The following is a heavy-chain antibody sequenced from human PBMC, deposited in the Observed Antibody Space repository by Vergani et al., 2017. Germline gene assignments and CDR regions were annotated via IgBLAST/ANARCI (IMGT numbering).Heavy chain of an antibody. CDR2: IYPGDSDT. J-gene: IGHJ6*03. D-gene: IGHD1-1*01. Sequence: EVPLVQSGAEVKTPGESLKISCTGSGYSFTSYWIGWVRPMPGKGLEWMGIIYPGDSDTRYSPYFQGQVTISADKSISTAYLQWSSLKASDTAMYYCARHWSQLERRVDYYYYYMDVWGKGTTVTVSS. CDR1: GYSFTSYW. CDR3: ARHWSQLERRVDYYYYYMDV. V-gene: IGHV5-51*01.